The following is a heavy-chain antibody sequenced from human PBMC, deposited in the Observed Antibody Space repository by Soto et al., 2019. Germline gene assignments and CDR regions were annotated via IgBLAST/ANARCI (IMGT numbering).Heavy chain of an antibody. J-gene: IGHJ4*02. CDR3: AIEGAGPTAIAY. CDR1: GFTISSYW. V-gene: IGHV3-74*01. Sequence: SLRLSCVVSGFTISSYWMHWVRQAPGKGLVWVSRINGDGSSTNYADSVKGRFTISRDNAKNTLYLQMNTLRAEDTAVYYCAIEGAGPTAIAYWGQGNQDTVSS. CDR2: INGDGSST. D-gene: IGHD6-19*01.